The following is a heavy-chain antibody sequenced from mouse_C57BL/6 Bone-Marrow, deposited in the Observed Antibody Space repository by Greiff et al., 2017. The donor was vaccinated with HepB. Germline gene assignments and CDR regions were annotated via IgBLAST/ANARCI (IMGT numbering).Heavy chain of an antibody. CDR1: GSTFSDYG. Sequence: EVKLVESGGGLVQPGGSLKLSCAASGSTFSDYGMAWVRQALRKGPEWVAFISNLAYSIYYADTVTGRFTISRENAKNTLYLEMSSLRSEDTAMYYCARLRNCFYAMDYWGQGTSVTVSS. CDR2: ISNLAYSI. V-gene: IGHV5-15*01. CDR3: ARLRNCFYAMDY. D-gene: IGHD4-1*01. J-gene: IGHJ4*01.